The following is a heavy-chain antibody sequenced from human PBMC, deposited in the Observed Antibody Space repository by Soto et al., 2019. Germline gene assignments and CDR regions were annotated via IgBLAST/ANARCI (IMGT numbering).Heavy chain of an antibody. CDR1: GGTFSRYT. V-gene: IGHV1-69*02. D-gene: IGHD2-8*02. Sequence: QVQLVQSGAEVKKPGSSVKVSCKASGGTFSRYTFTWVRQAPGQGLEWMGRIIPILDIPNYAQNFQGRVTITAAKSTSTAYMGLSSLTSDDTAVYYCASHFTGVLVLGTSPPGGDNYGWDVWGQGTTVTVSS. J-gene: IGHJ6*02. CDR3: ASHFTGVLVLGTSPPGGDNYGWDV. CDR2: IIPILDIP.